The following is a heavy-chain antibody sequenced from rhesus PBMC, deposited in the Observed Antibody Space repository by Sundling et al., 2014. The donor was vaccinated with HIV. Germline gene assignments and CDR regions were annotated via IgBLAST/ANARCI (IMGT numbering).Heavy chain of an antibody. V-gene: IGHV4-127*01. D-gene: IGHD1-1-1*01. J-gene: IGHJ4*01. CDR3: ARDYISYIAGTGFDY. CDR2: TYSGGSN. CDR1: GGSISSGYG. Sequence: QVQLQESGPGLVKPSETLSLTCAVSGGSISSGYGWSWIRQPPGKGLEWIGGTYSGGSNYLNPSLKSRLTLSLDTSKNQFSLKLSSVTAADTAVYYCARDYISYIAGTGFDYWGQGVLVTVSS.